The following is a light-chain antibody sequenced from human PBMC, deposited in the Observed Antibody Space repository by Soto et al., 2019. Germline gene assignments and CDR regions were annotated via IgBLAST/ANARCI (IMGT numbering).Light chain of an antibody. J-gene: IGLJ3*02. Sequence: QSALTQPPSASGSPGQSVTISCTGTSSDVGGYDRVSWFQQHPGKAPKLIIYGVTDRTSGVPYRFSGSKSGNTASLTVSGLQAEDEADYYCASYGGRDDMMFGGGTKLTVL. CDR1: SSDVGGYDR. V-gene: IGLV2-8*01. CDR3: ASYGGRDDMM. CDR2: GVT.